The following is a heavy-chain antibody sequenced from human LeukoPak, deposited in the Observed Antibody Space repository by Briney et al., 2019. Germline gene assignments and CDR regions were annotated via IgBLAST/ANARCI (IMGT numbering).Heavy chain of an antibody. CDR1: GYSFTSYW. CDR3: ARTLGGYSYGRWSNWFDP. CDR2: IYPGDSDT. J-gene: IGHJ5*02. D-gene: IGHD5-18*01. Sequence: GESLKISCKGTGYSFTSYWIGWVRQMPGKGLEWMGIIYPGDSDTRYSPSFQGQVTISADKSISTAYLQWSSVNASDTAMYYCARTLGGYSYGRWSNWFDPWGQGTLVTVSS. V-gene: IGHV5-51*01.